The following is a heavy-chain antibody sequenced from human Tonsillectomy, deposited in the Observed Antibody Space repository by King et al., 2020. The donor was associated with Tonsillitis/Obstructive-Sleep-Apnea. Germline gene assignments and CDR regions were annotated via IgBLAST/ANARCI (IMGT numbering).Heavy chain of an antibody. CDR2: IYPADSDT. Sequence: QLVQSGAEVKKPGESLKISCKGSGYSFTSYWIGWVRQMPGKGLEWMGIIYPADSDTRYSPSFQGQVTISVDKSISTAYLQWSSLKASDTAMYYCARHPYNYADSGGYYSFDYWGQGTLVTVSS. D-gene: IGHD3-22*01. V-gene: IGHV5-51*01. J-gene: IGHJ4*02. CDR3: ARHPYNYADSGGYYSFDY. CDR1: GYSFTSYW.